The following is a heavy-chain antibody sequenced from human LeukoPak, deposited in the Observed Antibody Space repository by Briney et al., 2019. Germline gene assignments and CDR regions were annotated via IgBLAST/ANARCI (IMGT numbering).Heavy chain of an antibody. J-gene: IGHJ5*02. CDR2: IYLGDFDN. V-gene: IGHV5-51*01. D-gene: IGHD6-19*01. Sequence: GGSLNISCQGSEYSFTSYWIGWARQMPGKGLEGMEIIYLGDFDNRYSPSFQGQVTISADKSISTVYLQWSSLKASDSAMYYCARRSSSGSNWFDPWGQGTLVTVSS. CDR1: EYSFTSYW. CDR3: ARRSSSGSNWFDP.